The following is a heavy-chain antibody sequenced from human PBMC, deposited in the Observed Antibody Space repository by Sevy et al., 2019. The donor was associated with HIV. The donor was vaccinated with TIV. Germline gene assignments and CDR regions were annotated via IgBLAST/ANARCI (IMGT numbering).Heavy chain of an antibody. CDR3: AKYGDYWYLDL. Sequence: SETLSLTCTVSGVSISSHYWSWIRQPPGKGLELVGYISYSGSTHYNPSLRGRVSISLDMSKNHFSLKVDSVTAADTAVYYCAKYGDYWYLDLWGQGTLVTVSS. D-gene: IGHD4-17*01. V-gene: IGHV4-59*11. CDR2: ISYSGST. J-gene: IGHJ2*01. CDR1: GVSISSHY.